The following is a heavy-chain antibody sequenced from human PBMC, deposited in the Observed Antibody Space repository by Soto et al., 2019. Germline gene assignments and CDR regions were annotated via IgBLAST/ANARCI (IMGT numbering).Heavy chain of an antibody. V-gene: IGHV1-18*01. Sequence: VSCKASGYTFTSYGISWVRQAPGQGLEWMGWISAYNGNTNYAQKLQGRVTMTTDTSTSTAYMELRSLRSDDTAVYYCASRTTVYAATNYYYYGMDVWAKGPRSPSP. D-gene: IGHD2-8*01. J-gene: IGHJ6*02. CDR2: ISAYNGNT. CDR3: ASRTTVYAATNYYYYGMDV. CDR1: GYTFTSYG.